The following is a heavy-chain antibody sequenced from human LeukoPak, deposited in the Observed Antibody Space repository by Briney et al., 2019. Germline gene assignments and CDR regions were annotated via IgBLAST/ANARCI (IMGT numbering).Heavy chain of an antibody. J-gene: IGHJ3*01. CDR3: ARIRKDLLTYRDGFDL. V-gene: IGHV4-34*01. Sequence: SETLSLTCAVYGGSFSGYYWSWIRQPPGKGLEWIGEINHSGSTNYNPSHKSRVTISVDTSRNQFSLNLNSVTAADTAMYYCARIRKDLLTYRDGFDLWGQGTMVTVSS. CDR2: INHSGST. CDR1: GGSFSGYY. D-gene: IGHD3-9*01.